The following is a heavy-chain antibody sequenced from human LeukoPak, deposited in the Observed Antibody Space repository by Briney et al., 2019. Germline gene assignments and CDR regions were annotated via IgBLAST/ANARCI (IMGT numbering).Heavy chain of an antibody. Sequence: GGSLRLSFAASGFTFSSYSMNWVRQAPGKGLEWVSSISSSSSYIYYADSVKGRFTISRDNAKNSLYLQMNSLRAEDTAVYYCARDAPLGIAVAGDPFDYWGQGTLVTVSS. J-gene: IGHJ4*02. CDR1: GFTFSSYS. D-gene: IGHD6-19*01. V-gene: IGHV3-21*01. CDR3: ARDAPLGIAVAGDPFDY. CDR2: ISSSSSYI.